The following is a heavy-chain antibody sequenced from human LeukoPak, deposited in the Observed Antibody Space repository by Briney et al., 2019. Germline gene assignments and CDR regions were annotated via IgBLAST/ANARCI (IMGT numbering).Heavy chain of an antibody. CDR2: IYYSGST. CDR3: AKDNPKTFLVDY. D-gene: IGHD1-14*01. CDR1: GGSMSSSSYY. J-gene: IGHJ4*02. V-gene: IGHV4-39*07. Sequence: SETLSLTCTVSGGSMSSSSYYWGWIRQPPGKGLEWIGSIYYSGSTYYNPSLKSRVTISVDTSKNQFSLKLSSVTAADTAVYYCAKDNPKTFLVDYWGQGTLVTVSS.